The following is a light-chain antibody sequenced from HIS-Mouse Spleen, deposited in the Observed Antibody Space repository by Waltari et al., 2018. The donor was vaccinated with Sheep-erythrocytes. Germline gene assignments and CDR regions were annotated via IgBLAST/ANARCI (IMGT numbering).Light chain of an antibody. CDR1: SSAVGGYNY. CDR2: DVS. V-gene: IGLV2-11*01. CDR3: CSYAGSYNHV. Sequence: QSALTQPRSVSGSPGQSVTISCTGTSSAVGGYNYVSWYQQYPGKAPKPMIYDVSKRPSGVPDRFSGSKSGNTASLTISGLQAEDEADYYCCSYAGSYNHVFATGTKVTVL. J-gene: IGLJ1*01.